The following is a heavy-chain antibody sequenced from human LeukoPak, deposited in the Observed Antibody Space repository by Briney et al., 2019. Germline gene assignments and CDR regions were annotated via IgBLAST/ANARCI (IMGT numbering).Heavy chain of an antibody. CDR3: ARVKGYWPRKNYFDY. J-gene: IGHJ4*02. CDR2: INHSGST. V-gene: IGHV4-39*07. D-gene: IGHD2-8*02. Sequence: SETLSLTCTVSGGSISSSSYYWGWIRQPPGKGLEWIGEINHSGSTNYNPSLKSRVTISVDTSKNQFSLKLSSVTAADTAVYYCARVKGYWPRKNYFDYWGQGTLVTVSS. CDR1: GGSISSSSYY.